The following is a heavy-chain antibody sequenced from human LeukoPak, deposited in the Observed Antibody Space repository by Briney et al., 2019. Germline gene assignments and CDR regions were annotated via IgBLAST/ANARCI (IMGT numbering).Heavy chain of an antibody. V-gene: IGHV4-59*01. J-gene: IGHJ4*02. D-gene: IGHD5-24*01. CDR2: IYYSGST. CDR3: ARGPGMATIKD. CDR1: GGSISSYY. Sequence: SETLSLTCTVSGGSISSYYWNWVRQPPGKGLEWIAYIYYSGSTSYNPSLKSRVSISIDTSKNQFSLKLSSVTAADTAVYYCARGPGMATIKDWGQGTLVTVSS.